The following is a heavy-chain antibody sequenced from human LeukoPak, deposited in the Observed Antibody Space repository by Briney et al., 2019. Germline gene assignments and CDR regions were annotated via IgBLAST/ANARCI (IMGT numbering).Heavy chain of an antibody. Sequence: SETLSLTCTVSGGSISSYYWSWIRQPAGKGLEWIGRIYTSGSTNYNPSLKSRVTMSVDTSKNQFSLKLSSVTAADTAVYYCARGPSAAAGPYWYFDLWGRGTLFTVSS. CDR2: IYTSGST. CDR3: ARGPSAAAGPYWYFDL. CDR1: GGSISSYY. J-gene: IGHJ2*01. V-gene: IGHV4-4*07. D-gene: IGHD6-13*01.